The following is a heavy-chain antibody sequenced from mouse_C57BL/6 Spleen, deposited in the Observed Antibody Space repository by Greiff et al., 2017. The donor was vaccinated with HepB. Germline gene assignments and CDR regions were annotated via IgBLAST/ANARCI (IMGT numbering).Heavy chain of an antibody. CDR1: GFTFSDYG. CDR2: ISSGSSTI. D-gene: IGHD1-1*01. Sequence: EVHLVESGGGLVKPGGSLKLSCAASGFTFSDYGMHWVRQAPEKGLEWVAYISSGSSTIYYADTVKGRFTISRDNAKNTLFLQMTSLRSEDTAIYYWAKASYYYGSSSWFAYWGQGTLVTVSA. V-gene: IGHV5-17*01. J-gene: IGHJ3*01. CDR3: AKASYYYGSSSWFAY.